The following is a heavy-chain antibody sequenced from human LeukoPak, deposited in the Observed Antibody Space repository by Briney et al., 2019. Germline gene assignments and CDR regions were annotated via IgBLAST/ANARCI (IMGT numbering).Heavy chain of an antibody. D-gene: IGHD5-18*01. CDR3: ARGRVYTYGLTDAFDI. V-gene: IGHV4-34*01. CDR2: INHSGST. Sequence: SETLSLTCAVYGGSFSGYYWSWIRQPPGKGLEWIGEINHSGSTNYNPSLKSRVSTSVDTSKNHFSLKLSSVTAADTAVYYCARGRVYTYGLTDAFDIWGQGTMVTVSS. J-gene: IGHJ3*02. CDR1: GGSFSGYY.